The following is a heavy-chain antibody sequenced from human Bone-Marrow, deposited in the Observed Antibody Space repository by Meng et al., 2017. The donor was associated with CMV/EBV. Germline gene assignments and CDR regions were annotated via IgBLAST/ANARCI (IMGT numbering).Heavy chain of an antibody. CDR3: AKRLWELANFNDY. CDR1: GFTFISYA. V-gene: IGHV3-23*01. D-gene: IGHD1-26*01. CDR2: IDGSGRRT. Sequence: GGSLRLSCAASGFTFISYAMTWVRQAPGKGLEWVASIDGSGRRTYYADSVKGRFTISRDNSKNTLSLQMNSLRAEDTAVYYCAKRLWELANFNDYWGQGTLVSVSS. J-gene: IGHJ4*02.